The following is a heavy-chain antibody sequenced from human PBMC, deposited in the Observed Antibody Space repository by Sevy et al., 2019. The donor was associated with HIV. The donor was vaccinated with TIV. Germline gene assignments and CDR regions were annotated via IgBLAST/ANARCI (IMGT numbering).Heavy chain of an antibody. V-gene: IGHV1-2*06. J-gene: IGHJ4*02. Sequence: ASVKVSCKASGYTFTDYWIHWVRQAPGQGLEWMGRIKPSGGDPNYARIFQDRIPVTSDTSSTTAYVELHYLSSDDTALSYCARPLVSGPLVDIDYWGQGILVTVSS. CDR1: GYTFTDYW. CDR3: ARPLVSGPLVDIDY. D-gene: IGHD2-8*02. CDR2: IKPSGGDP.